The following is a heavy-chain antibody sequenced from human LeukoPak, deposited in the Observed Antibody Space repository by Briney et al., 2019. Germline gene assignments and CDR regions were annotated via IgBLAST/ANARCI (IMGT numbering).Heavy chain of an antibody. J-gene: IGHJ4*02. CDR1: GFTFSNYA. V-gene: IGHV3-21*01. CDR3: ARHQYPQYGGYDY. CDR2: ISSSSSYI. Sequence: GGSLRLSCAASGFTFSNYAMNWVRQAPGKGLEWVSSISSSSSYIFYADSVKGRFTISRDNAKNSLYLQMNSLRADDTAVYYCARHQYPQYGGYDYWGQGTLVTVSS. D-gene: IGHD5-12*01.